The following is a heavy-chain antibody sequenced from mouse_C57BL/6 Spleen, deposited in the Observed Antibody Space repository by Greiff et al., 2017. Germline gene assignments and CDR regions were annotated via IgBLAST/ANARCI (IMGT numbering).Heavy chain of an antibody. D-gene: IGHD4-1*01. Sequence: VQLQQSGAELVRPGTSVKMSCKASGYTFTNYWIGWAKQRPGHGLEWIGDIYPGGGYTNYNEKFKGKATLTADKSSSTAYMQFRSLTSEDSAIYYCARALTGYAMDYWGQGTSVTVSS. CDR1: GYTFTNYW. CDR2: IYPGGGYT. J-gene: IGHJ4*01. CDR3: ARALTGYAMDY. V-gene: IGHV1-63*01.